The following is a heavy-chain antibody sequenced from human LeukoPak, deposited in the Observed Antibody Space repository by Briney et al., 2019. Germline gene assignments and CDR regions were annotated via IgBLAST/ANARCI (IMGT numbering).Heavy chain of an antibody. CDR2: IYHSGST. CDR1: GDSISSGGYS. CDR3: AGRNWNEVW. J-gene: IGHJ4*02. Sequence: PSETLSLTCAVSGDSISSGGYSWSWIRQPPGKGLEWIGYIYHSGSTYYNPSLKSRVTISVDRSKNQFSLKLSSVTAADTAVYYCAGRNWNEVWWGQGTLVTVSS. D-gene: IGHD1-1*01. V-gene: IGHV4-30-2*01.